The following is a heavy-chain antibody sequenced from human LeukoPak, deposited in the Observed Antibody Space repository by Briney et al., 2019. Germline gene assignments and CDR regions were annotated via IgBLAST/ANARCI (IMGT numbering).Heavy chain of an antibody. CDR1: GGSFSGYY. D-gene: IGHD3-16*01. CDR3: ARGGITSDY. CDR2: INHSGST. Sequence: KPSETLSLTCAVYGGSFSGYYWSWIRQPPGKGLEWIGEINHSGSTNYNPSLKSRVTISVDTSKNQFSLKLSSVTAADTAVYYCARGGITSDYWGQGTLVTVSS. V-gene: IGHV4-34*01. J-gene: IGHJ4*02.